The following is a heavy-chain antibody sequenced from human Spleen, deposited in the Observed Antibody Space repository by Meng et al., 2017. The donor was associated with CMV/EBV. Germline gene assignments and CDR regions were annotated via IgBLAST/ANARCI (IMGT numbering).Heavy chain of an antibody. J-gene: IGHJ4*02. Sequence: CAGSGFTFSDYSMNWVRQAPGQGLEWVSSITGRSSYIYYADSVKGRFTISRDNAKNSLYLQMNSLRAEDTAVYYCARAIYYDSSGYLYWGQGTLVTVSS. V-gene: IGHV3-21*01. CDR3: ARAIYYDSSGYLY. CDR2: ITGRSSYI. D-gene: IGHD3-22*01. CDR1: GFTFSDYS.